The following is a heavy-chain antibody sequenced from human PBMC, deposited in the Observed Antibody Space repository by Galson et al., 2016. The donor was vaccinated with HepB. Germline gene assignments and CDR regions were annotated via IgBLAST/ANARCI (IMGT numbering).Heavy chain of an antibody. V-gene: IGHV4-39*07. D-gene: IGHD6-19*01. CDR2: IYYSGNT. J-gene: IGHJ4*02. Sequence: ETLSLTCVVSGGSISSSSNYWGWIRQPPGKGLEWIGSIYYSGNTYYNPSLKSRVTISIDMSKNQLSLNLRSVTAADTAVYSCAREGGPYSSGQPFDWWGQGTLVTVSP. CDR3: AREGGPYSSGQPFDW. CDR1: GGSISSSSNY.